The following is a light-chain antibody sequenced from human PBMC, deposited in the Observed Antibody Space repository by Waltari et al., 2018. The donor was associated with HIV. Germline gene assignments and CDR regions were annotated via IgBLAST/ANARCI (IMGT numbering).Light chain of an antibody. Sequence: QSALTQPASVSGSPGQSITISCTATSSDVGSHNLVSWYQHHPGRAPKLIIYEVIKRPPGVFQRFSGSKSGNTASLTISGLQAEDEADYYCCSFADTNTWVFGGGTKLTVL. J-gene: IGLJ3*02. CDR1: SSDVGSHNL. CDR2: EVI. CDR3: CSFADTNTWV. V-gene: IGLV2-23*02.